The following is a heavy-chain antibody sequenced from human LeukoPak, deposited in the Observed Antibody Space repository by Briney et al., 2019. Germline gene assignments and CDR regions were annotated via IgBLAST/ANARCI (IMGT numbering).Heavy chain of an antibody. D-gene: IGHD3-22*01. J-gene: IGHJ4*02. V-gene: IGHV3-30-3*01. CDR2: ISYDGSNK. CDR1: GFTFSSYA. CDR3: AVDSSGYWAFDY. Sequence: PGGSLRLSCAASGFTFSSYAMHWVRQAPGKGLEWVAVISYDGSNKYYADPVKGRFTISRDNSKNTLYLQMNSLRAEDTAVYYCAVDSSGYWAFDYWGQGTLVTVSS.